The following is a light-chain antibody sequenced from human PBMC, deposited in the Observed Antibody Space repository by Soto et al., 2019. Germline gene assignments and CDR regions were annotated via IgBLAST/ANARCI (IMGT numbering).Light chain of an antibody. Sequence: DIQMTQSPSTLSASVGDSVTITCRASQSISPWWAWYQQKPGKAPTLLIYKASSLEGGVPSRFSGSGSGTDFNITISSLQPDDFATYYCQQYNTSPLTFGGGTTVEIK. CDR1: QSISPW. V-gene: IGKV1-5*03. CDR3: QQYNTSPLT. CDR2: KAS. J-gene: IGKJ4*01.